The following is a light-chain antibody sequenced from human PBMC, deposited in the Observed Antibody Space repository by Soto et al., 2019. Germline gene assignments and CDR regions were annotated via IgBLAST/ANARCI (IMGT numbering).Light chain of an antibody. CDR3: QQYNSYPRT. Sequence: DIQFTQSPSTLSASVGDRVTITCRASQGIRSWLAWYQQKPGKAPKLLIYKASSLESGVPSRFSGSGSGTEFTLTISSLQPDDFATYYCQQYNSYPRTFGQGTKVDIK. J-gene: IGKJ1*01. CDR2: KAS. CDR1: QGIRSW. V-gene: IGKV1-5*03.